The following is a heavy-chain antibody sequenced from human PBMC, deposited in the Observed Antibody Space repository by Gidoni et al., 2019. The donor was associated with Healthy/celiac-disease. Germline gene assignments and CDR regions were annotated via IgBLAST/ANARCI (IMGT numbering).Heavy chain of an antibody. V-gene: IGHV4-39*01. J-gene: IGHJ5*02. D-gene: IGHD6-19*01. Sequence: QLQLQESGPGLVKPSETLSLTCTVSGGSISSSSYYWGWIRQPPGKGLEWIGSIYYSGSTYYNPSLKSRVTISVDTSKNQFSLKLSSVTAADTAVYYCARHVLDSSAWRGNWFDPWGQGTLVTVSS. CDR3: ARHVLDSSAWRGNWFDP. CDR1: GGSISSSSYY. CDR2: IYYSGST.